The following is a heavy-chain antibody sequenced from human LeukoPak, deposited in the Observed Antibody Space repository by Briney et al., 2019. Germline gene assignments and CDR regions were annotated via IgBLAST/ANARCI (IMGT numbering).Heavy chain of an antibody. Sequence: SETLSLTCTVSDDSINNYYWGWIRQPPGKGLEWIGSIYYSGSTYYNPSLKSRVTISVDTSKNQFSLKLSSVTAADTAVYYCARDFAEYSSSSGGSWFDPWGQGTLVTVSS. J-gene: IGHJ5*02. CDR1: DDSINNYY. CDR3: ARDFAEYSSSSGGSWFDP. D-gene: IGHD6-6*01. CDR2: IYYSGST. V-gene: IGHV4-39*07.